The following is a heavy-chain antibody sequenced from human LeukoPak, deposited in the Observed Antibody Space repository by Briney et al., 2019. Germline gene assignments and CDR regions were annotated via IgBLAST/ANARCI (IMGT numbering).Heavy chain of an antibody. V-gene: IGHV4-59*12. D-gene: IGHD3/OR15-3a*01. Sequence: SETLSLTCTVSGGSISSYYWSWTRQPPGKGLEWIGYIYYSGSTNHNPSLKSRVTISVDTSKNQFSLKLSSVTAADTAVYYCARDPPVGPGAFDIWGQGTMVTVSS. J-gene: IGHJ3*02. CDR2: IYYSGST. CDR1: GGSISSYY. CDR3: ARDPPVGPGAFDI.